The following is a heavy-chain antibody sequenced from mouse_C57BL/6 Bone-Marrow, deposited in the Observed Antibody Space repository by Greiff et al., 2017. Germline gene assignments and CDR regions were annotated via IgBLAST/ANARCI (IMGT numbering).Heavy chain of an antibody. J-gene: IGHJ3*01. D-gene: IGHD1-1*01. CDR1: GYTFTSYW. CDR3: ARGFGYGSPSFAY. Sequence: VQLQQSGAELVMPGASVKLSCKASGYTFTSYWMHWVKQRPGQGLEWIGEIDPSDSYTNYNQKFKGKSTLTVDKSSSTAYMQLSSLTSEDSAVYYCARGFGYGSPSFAYWGQGTLVTVSA. V-gene: IGHV1-69*01. CDR2: IDPSDSYT.